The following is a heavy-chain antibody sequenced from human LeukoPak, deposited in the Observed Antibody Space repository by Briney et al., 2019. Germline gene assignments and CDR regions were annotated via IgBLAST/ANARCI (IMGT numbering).Heavy chain of an antibody. CDR3: AKGDSNSWYYFDY. CDR1: GFTFSSYA. D-gene: IGHD6-13*01. J-gene: IGHJ4*02. Sequence: GGSLRLSCAASGFTFSSYAMHWVRQAPGKGLEWVSFIRYDGGNKYYADSVKGRFTISRDNSKSTLYLQMNSLRGEDTAVYYCAKGDSNSWYYFDYWGQGTLVTVSS. CDR2: IRYDGGNK. V-gene: IGHV3-30*02.